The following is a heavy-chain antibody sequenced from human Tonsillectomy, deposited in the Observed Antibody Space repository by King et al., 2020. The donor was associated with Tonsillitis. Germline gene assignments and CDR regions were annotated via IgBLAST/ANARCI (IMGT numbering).Heavy chain of an antibody. J-gene: IGHJ3*02. CDR2: IKQDGSEK. CDR3: ASGIPSSDLGAFDI. Sequence: VQLVESGGGLVQPGGSLRLSCAASGFTFSSYWMSWVRQAPGKGLAWVANIKQDGSEKYYVDSLKDRFTISRDNAKNSLYLQMNSLRAEDTAVYYCASGIPSSDLGAFDIWGQGTMVTVSS. V-gene: IGHV3-7*01. D-gene: IGHD6-6*01. CDR1: GFTFSSYW.